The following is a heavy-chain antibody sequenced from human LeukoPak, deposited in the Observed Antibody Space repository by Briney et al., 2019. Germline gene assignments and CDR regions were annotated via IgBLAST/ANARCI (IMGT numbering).Heavy chain of an antibody. CDR1: GGSISSYH. CDR2: ITDSGST. CDR3: ARAFYPGYYSYMAV. D-gene: IGHD3-3*02. Sequence: KTSETLSLTCTVSGGSISSYHWSWIRQSPGKGLEWIGYITDSGSTHYHSSLKSRVTISVDTSKNQFSLKLTSVTAADTAVYYCARAFYPGYYSYMAVWGKGTTVTVSS. V-gene: IGHV4-59*01. J-gene: IGHJ6*03.